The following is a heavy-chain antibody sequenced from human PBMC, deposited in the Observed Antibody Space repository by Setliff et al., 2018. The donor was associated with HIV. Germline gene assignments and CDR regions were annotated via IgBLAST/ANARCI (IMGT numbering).Heavy chain of an antibody. Sequence: GGSLSLSCAASGFTFSSYAMSWVRQAPGRGLEWVSIISGSGGSTYYADSVKGRFTVSRDNSKNTLYLQMNSLRAEDTAVYYCAKDLRRELRDWGVFDIWGQGTMVTVSS. CDR2: ISGSGGST. J-gene: IGHJ3*02. CDR3: AKDLRRELRDWGVFDI. CDR1: GFTFSSYA. D-gene: IGHD1-26*01. V-gene: IGHV3-23*01.